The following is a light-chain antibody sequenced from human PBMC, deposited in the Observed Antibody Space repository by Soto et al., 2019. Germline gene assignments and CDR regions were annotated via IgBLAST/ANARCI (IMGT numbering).Light chain of an antibody. CDR3: SSYAGSNNLVYV. CDR1: SSNIGAGYD. Sequence: QSVLTQPPSVSGAPGQRVTISCTGSSSNIGAGYDVNWYQQLPGTAPKLVIYGNNNRPSGVPDRFSGSKSGTSASLAITGLQAEDDDDYYCSSYAGSNNLVYVFGGGTKLTVL. CDR2: GNN. V-gene: IGLV1-40*01. J-gene: IGLJ1*01.